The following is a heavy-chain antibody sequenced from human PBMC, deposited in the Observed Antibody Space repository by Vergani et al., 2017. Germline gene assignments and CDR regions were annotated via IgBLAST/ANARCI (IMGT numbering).Heavy chain of an antibody. D-gene: IGHD2-2*01. CDR2: IIPIFGTA. CDR1: GGTFSSYA. CDR3: ARGNRYCSSTSCYCYYYGMDV. Sequence: QVQLVQSGAEVKKPGSSVKVSCKASGGTFSSYAISWVRQAPGQGLEWMGGIIPIFGTANYAQKFQGRVTITADESTSTAYMELSSLRSEDTAVYYCARGNRYCSSTSCYCYYYGMDVWGQGTTVTVSS. J-gene: IGHJ6*02. V-gene: IGHV1-69*12.